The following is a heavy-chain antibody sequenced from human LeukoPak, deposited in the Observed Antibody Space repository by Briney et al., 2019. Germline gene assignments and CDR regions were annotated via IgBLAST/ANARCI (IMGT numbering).Heavy chain of an antibody. CDR3: ARQRCSSTSCYIPDWFDP. V-gene: IGHV4-4*07. CDR1: GGSISSYY. Sequence: SETLSLTCTVSGGSISSYYWSWIRQPAGKGLEWIGRIYTSGSTNYNPSLKSRVTIPVDTSKNQFSLKLSSVTAADTAVYYCARQRCSSTSCYIPDWFDPWGQGTLVTVSS. CDR2: IYTSGST. J-gene: IGHJ5*02. D-gene: IGHD2-2*02.